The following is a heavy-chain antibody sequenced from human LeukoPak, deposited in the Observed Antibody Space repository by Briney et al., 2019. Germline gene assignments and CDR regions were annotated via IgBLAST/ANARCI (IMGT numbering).Heavy chain of an antibody. V-gene: IGHV3-66*02. CDR1: GFTVSSNC. J-gene: IGHJ4*02. CDR2: IYSGGST. CDR3: ARDLKTRAFDY. Sequence: PGGSLRLSCAASGFTVSSNCMSWVRQAPGKGLEWVSVIYSGGSTYYADSVKGRFTISRDNSKNTLYLQMNSLRAEDTAVYYCARDLKTRAFDYWGQGTLATVSS.